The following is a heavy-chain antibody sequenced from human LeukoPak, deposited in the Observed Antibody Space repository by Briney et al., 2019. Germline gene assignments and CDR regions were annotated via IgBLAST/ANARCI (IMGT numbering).Heavy chain of an antibody. CDR3: ARELGYSYGYGDY. V-gene: IGHV3-30-3*01. CDR2: ISYDGSNK. Sequence: PGGSLRLSCAASGFTFSSYAMHWVRQAPGKGLEWVAVISYDGSNKYYADSVKGRFTISRDNSKNTLYLQMNSLRAEDTAVYYCARELGYSYGYGDYWGQGTLVTVSS. D-gene: IGHD5-18*01. CDR1: GFTFSSYA. J-gene: IGHJ4*02.